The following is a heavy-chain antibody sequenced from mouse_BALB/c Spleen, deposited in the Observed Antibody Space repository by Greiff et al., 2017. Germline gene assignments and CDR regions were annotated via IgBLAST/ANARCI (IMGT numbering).Heavy chain of an antibody. J-gene: IGHJ3*01. CDR3: ARHYYGSSYEFAY. Sequence: EVKLVESGGGLVKLGGSLKLSCAASGFTFSSYYMSWVRQTPEKRLELVAAINSNGGSTYYPDTVKGRFTISRDNAKNTLYLQMSSLKSEDTALYYCARHYYGSSYEFAYWGQGTLVTVSA. V-gene: IGHV5-6-2*01. CDR2: INSNGGST. D-gene: IGHD1-1*01. CDR1: GFTFSSYY.